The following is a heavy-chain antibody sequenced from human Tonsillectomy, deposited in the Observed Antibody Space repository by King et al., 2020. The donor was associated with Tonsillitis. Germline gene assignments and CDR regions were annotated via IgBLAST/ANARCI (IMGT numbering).Heavy chain of an antibody. CDR3: ARGEDIVVVVAATGWFDP. CDR1: GGSFSGYY. V-gene: IGHV4-34*01. D-gene: IGHD2-15*01. J-gene: IGHJ5*02. Sequence: VQLPQWGAGLLKPSATLSLTCAVYGGSFSGYYWSWIRQPPGKGLEWIGEINHSGSTNYNPSLKSRVTISVDTSKNQFSLKLSSVTAADTAVYYCARGEDIVVVVAATGWFDPWGQGTLVTVSS. CDR2: INHSGST.